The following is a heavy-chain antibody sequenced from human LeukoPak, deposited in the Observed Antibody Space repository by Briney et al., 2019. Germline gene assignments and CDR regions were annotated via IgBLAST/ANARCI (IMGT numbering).Heavy chain of an antibody. CDR2: ISYDGSNK. Sequence: GGSLRLSCAASGFTVSSNYMRWVRQAPGKGLEWVAVISYDGSNKYYADSVKGRFTISRDNSKNTLYLQMNSLRAEETAVYYCAKDLGYCSSTSCYAFDYWGQGTLVTVSS. V-gene: IGHV3-30*18. D-gene: IGHD2-2*01. CDR1: GFTVSSNY. J-gene: IGHJ4*02. CDR3: AKDLGYCSSTSCYAFDY.